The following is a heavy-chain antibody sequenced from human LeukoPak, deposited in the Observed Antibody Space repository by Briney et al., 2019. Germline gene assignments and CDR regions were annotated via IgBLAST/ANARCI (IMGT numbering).Heavy chain of an antibody. CDR1: GYSISSGYY. D-gene: IGHD3-10*01. CDR3: ARLKEGTMVRGSRGYYYYYMDV. V-gene: IGHV4-38-2*02. CDR2: IYHSGRT. J-gene: IGHJ6*03. Sequence: SETLSLTCTVSGYSISSGYYWGWIRQPPGKGLEWIGSIYHSGRTFYNPSLKSRVTISVDTSKNQFSLKLTSVTAADTAVYYCARLKEGTMVRGSRGYYYYYMDVWGRGTTVTISS.